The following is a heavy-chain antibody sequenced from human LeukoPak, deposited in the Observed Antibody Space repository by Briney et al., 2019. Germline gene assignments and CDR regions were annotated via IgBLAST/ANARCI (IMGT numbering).Heavy chain of an antibody. D-gene: IGHD3-3*01. J-gene: IGHJ3*01. CDR1: GFTFGSYG. Sequence: GGSLRLSCAASGFTFGSYGMHWVRQAPGKGLEWVAFIRHDGSNKNYADSVKVRFTISRDNSKNTLYLQMDSLRAEDTAVYSCAKDFTIFGAAGWAFDVWGQGTMVTVSS. CDR2: IRHDGSNK. CDR3: AKDFTIFGAAGWAFDV. V-gene: IGHV3-30*02.